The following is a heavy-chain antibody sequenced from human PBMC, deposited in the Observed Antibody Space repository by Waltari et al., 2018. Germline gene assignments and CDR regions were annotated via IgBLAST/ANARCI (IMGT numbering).Heavy chain of an antibody. J-gene: IGHJ6*03. D-gene: IGHD3-3*01. CDR2: IIPIFGTA. Sequence: QVQLVQSGAEVKKPGSSVKVSCKASGGTFSSYAICWVRQAPGQGLEWMGGIIPIFGTANYAKKFQGRVTITADESTSTAYMELSSLRSEDTAVYYCARDPESFDTSYYYYMDVWGKGTTVTVSS. V-gene: IGHV1-69*01. CDR1: GGTFSSYA. CDR3: ARDPESFDTSYYYYMDV.